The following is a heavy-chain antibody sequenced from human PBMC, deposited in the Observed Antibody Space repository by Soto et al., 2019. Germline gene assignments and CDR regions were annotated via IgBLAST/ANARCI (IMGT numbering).Heavy chain of an antibody. D-gene: IGHD3-22*01. CDR1: GGSISSGGYY. V-gene: IGHV4-31*03. CDR2: IYYSGST. CDR3: ARFGYSTNIGIDY. Sequence: QVQLQESGPGLVKPSQTLSLTCTVSGGSISSGGYYWSWIRQHPGKGLEWLGYIYYSGSTYSNPSIKCRVTISVDTSKNQFSLKLSSVTAADTAVYYCARFGYSTNIGIDYWGQGPLVTVSS. J-gene: IGHJ4*02.